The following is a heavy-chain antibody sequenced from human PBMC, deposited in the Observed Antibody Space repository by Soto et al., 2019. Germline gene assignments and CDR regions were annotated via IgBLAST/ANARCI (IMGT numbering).Heavy chain of an antibody. CDR2: IYYSGST. Sequence: ETLSLTCTVSGGSISSYDWSWIRQPPGKGLEWIGYIYYSGSTNYNPSLKSRVTISVDTSKNQFSLKLSSVTAADTAVYYCARAQQLVDGYYYSGMDVWGQGTTVTVSS. V-gene: IGHV4-59*01. D-gene: IGHD6-13*01. J-gene: IGHJ6*02. CDR1: GGSISSYD. CDR3: ARAQQLVDGYYYSGMDV.